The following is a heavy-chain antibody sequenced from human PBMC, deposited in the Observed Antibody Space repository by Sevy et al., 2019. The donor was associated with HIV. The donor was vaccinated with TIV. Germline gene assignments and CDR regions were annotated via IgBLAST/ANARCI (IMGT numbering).Heavy chain of an antibody. CDR3: ARATHSSILEWLLLNYFDY. D-gene: IGHD3-3*01. CDR1: GFTFSSYS. J-gene: IGHJ4*02. V-gene: IGHV3-48*02. CDR2: ISSSSTI. Sequence: GGSLRLSCAASGFTFSSYSMNWVRQAPGKGLEWVSYISSSSTIYYADSVKGRFTISRDNAKNSLYLQMNSLRDEDTAVYYCARATHSSILEWLLLNYFDYWGQGTLVTVSS.